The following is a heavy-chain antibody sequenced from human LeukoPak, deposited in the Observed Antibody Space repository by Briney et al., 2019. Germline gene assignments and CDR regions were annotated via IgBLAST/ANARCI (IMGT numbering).Heavy chain of an antibody. CDR2: IYPGDSDT. Sequence: GEPLKISCKGSGYSFTSYWIGWVRQMPGKGLEWMGIIYPGDSDTRYSPSFQGQVTISADKSISTAYLQWNSLKASDTAIYYCASAPTPYYFDSWGQGTLVTVSS. CDR1: GYSFTSYW. J-gene: IGHJ4*02. V-gene: IGHV5-51*01. CDR3: ASAPTPYYFDS.